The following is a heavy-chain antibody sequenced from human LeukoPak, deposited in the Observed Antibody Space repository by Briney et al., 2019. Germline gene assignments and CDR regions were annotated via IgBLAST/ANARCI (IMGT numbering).Heavy chain of an antibody. CDR2: IRYDGSNK. D-gene: IGHD3-3*01. Sequence: GGSPRLSCAASGFTFSSYGMHWVRQAPGKGLEWVAFIRYDGSNKYYADSVKGRLTISRDNSKNTLYLQMNSLRAEDTAVYYCARASYYDFWSGYNFDYWGQGTLVTVSS. J-gene: IGHJ4*02. CDR1: GFTFSSYG. CDR3: ARASYYDFWSGYNFDY. V-gene: IGHV3-30*02.